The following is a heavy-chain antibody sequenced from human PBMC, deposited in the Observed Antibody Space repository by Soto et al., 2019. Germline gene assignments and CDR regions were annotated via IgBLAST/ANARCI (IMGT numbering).Heavy chain of an antibody. Sequence: EVQLLESGGGLVQPGGSLRLSCAASGFTFSSYAMSWVRQAPGKGLEWVSAISGSGGSTYYADSVKGRFTISRDNSKNTLYLKMNSLRAEDTAVYYCAKGYCSGGSCYLFDPWGQGTLVTVSS. CDR2: ISGSGGST. J-gene: IGHJ5*02. CDR3: AKGYCSGGSCYLFDP. D-gene: IGHD2-15*01. V-gene: IGHV3-23*01. CDR1: GFTFSSYA.